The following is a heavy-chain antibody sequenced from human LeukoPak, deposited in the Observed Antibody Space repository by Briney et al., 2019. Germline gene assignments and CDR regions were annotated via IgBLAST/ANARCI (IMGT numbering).Heavy chain of an antibody. CDR3: AKDLKPYAKGGFDP. CDR2: ISGSGGST. CDR1: GFTFSSYA. V-gene: IGHV3-23*01. J-gene: IGHJ5*02. Sequence: GGSLRLSCAASGFTFSSYAMSWVRQAPGKGLEWVSAISGSGGSTYYADSVKGRFAISRDNSKNTLYLQMNTLRAEDTAVYYCAKDLKPYAKGGFDPWGQGTLVTVSS.